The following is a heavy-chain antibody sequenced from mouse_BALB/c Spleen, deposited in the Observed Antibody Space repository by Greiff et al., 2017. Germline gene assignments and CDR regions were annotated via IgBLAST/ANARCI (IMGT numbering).Heavy chain of an antibody. CDR1: GFTFSSYG. D-gene: IGHD1-1*01. V-gene: IGHV5-6*01. J-gene: IGHJ4*01. CDR3: ARRDLSDY. CDR2: ISSGGSYT. Sequence: EVQLVESGGDLVKPGGSLKLSCAASGFTFSSYGMSWVRQTPDKRLEWVATISSGGSYTYYPDSVKGRFTISRDNAKNTLYLQMSSLKSEDTAMYYCARRDLSDYWGQGTSVTVSS.